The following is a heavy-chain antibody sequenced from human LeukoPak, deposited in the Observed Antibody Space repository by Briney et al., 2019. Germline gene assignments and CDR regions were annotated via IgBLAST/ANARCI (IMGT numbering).Heavy chain of an antibody. CDR2: ISGSGGST. J-gene: IGHJ4*02. D-gene: IGHD3-22*01. CDR1: GFTFSSYA. V-gene: IGHV3-23*01. Sequence: GGSVRLSCAASGFTFSSYAMSWVRQAPGKGLEWVSAISGSGGSTYYADSVKGRFTISRDNSKNTLYLQMNSLRAEDTAVYYCVKDQDYYDSSGLFGYWGQGTLVTVSS. CDR3: VKDQDYYDSSGLFGY.